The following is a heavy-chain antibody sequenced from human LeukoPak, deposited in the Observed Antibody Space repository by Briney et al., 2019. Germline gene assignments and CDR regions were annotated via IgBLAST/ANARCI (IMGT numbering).Heavy chain of an antibody. CDR2: IYASGST. J-gene: IGHJ4*02. D-gene: IGHD6-19*01. CDR1: GGSISSSY. CDR3: ARETYSIGWYVHY. Sequence: SETLPLTCTVSGGSISSSYWSWIRQPAGKGLEWIGRIYASGSTNYNPSLKSRVTMSVDTSKNQFPLRLTSVTAADTAVYYCARETYSIGWYVHYWGQGTLVTVSS. V-gene: IGHV4-4*07.